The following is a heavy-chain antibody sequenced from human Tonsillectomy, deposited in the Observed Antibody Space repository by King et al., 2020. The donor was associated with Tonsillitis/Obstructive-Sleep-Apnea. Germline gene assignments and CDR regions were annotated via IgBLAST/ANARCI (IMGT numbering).Heavy chain of an antibody. CDR2: ISAYNGNT. D-gene: IGHD5-12*01. CDR3: ARDISGYDGFDY. V-gene: IGHV1-18*01. Sequence: VQLVESGAEVKKPGASVKVSCKASGYTFTSYDIICVRQAPGQGLEWMGWISAYNGNTNYAQKLQGRVTMTTDTSTSTAYIELRSLRSDDTAVYYCARDISGYDGFDYWGQGTLVTVSS. CDR1: GYTFTSYD. J-gene: IGHJ4*02.